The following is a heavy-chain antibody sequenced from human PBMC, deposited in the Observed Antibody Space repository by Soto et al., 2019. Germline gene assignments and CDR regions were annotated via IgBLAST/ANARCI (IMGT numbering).Heavy chain of an antibody. J-gene: IGHJ2*01. CDR1: GGTFTNYG. CDR2: IIPFSGIP. Sequence: QVQLVQSGAEVKKPGSSVKVSCKASGGTFTNYGFTWLRQAPGQGPEWVGGIIPFSGIPNYAQKFQVRVTVTADESTSTTYMELRSLRSEDTAMYYCARSIRSIAATYWYFDLWGRGTLVTVSS. D-gene: IGHD6-6*01. V-gene: IGHV1-69*01. CDR3: ARSIRSIAATYWYFDL.